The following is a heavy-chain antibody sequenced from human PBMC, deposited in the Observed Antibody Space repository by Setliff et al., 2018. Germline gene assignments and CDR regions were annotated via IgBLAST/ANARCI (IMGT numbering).Heavy chain of an antibody. J-gene: IGHJ3*02. CDR2: ISGYGSRT. Sequence: GESLKLSCAASGFTFSSYAMTWVRQAPGKGLEWVSGISGYGSRTYYADSVKGRSTISRDNSQNTMYLQMNSLRAEDTAVYYCIRDTSGRDAFDIWGQGTMVTVS. CDR1: GFTFSSYA. D-gene: IGHD6-19*01. CDR3: IRDTSGRDAFDI. V-gene: IGHV3-23*01.